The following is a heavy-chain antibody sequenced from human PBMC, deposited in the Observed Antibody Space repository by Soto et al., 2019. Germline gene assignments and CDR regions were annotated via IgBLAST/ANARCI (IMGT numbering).Heavy chain of an antibody. CDR1: GYTFTSYG. D-gene: IGHD5-12*01. CDR2: ISAYNGNT. V-gene: IGHV1-18*01. J-gene: IGHJ6*03. CDR3: ARERSGYSGYDFYYYYYMDV. Sequence: QVPLVQSGAEVKKPGASVKVSCKASGYTFTSYGISWVRQAPGQGLEWMGWISAYNGNTNYAQKLQGRVTMTTDTSTSTAYMEVRSLRSDDTAVYYCARERSGYSGYDFYYYYYMDVWGKGTTVTVSS.